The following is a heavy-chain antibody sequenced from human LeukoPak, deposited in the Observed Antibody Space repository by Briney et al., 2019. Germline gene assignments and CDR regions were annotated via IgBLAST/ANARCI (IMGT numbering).Heavy chain of an antibody. J-gene: IGHJ4*02. CDR1: GGTLRRYA. D-gene: IGHD6-19*01. CDR2: ILPVFDRG. V-gene: IGHV1-69*13. Sequence: SVKVSCKASGGTLRRYALSWVRQAPGQGLEWMGGILPVFDRGNYAQKFHGRVTITADQSTDTAYMVQSSLTSEDTAVYYWAREGGSGWPFDYGGQGTLVTVSS. CDR3: AREGGSGWPFDY.